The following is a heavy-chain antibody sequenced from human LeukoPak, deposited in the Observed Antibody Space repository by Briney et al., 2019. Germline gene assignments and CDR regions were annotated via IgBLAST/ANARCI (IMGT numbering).Heavy chain of an antibody. V-gene: IGHV3-72*01. Sequence: GGSLRLSCAASGFTFSDHYMDWVRQAPGKGLEWVGRTRNKANSYTTEYAASVKGRFTISRDDSKNSLYLQMNSLKTEDTAVYYCARGSTMTDWGQGTLVTVSS. J-gene: IGHJ4*02. CDR2: TRNKANSYTT. CDR1: GFTFSDHY. D-gene: IGHD1-1*01. CDR3: ARGSTMTD.